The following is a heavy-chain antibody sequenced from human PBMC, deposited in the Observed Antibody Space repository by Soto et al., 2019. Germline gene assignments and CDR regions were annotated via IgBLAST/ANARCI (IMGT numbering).Heavy chain of an antibody. CDR2: ISYDGSNK. J-gene: IGHJ6*02. Sequence: GGSLRLSCAASGFTFSSYAMHWVRQAPGKGLEWVAVISYDGSNKYYADSVKGRFTISRDNSKNTLYLQMNGLRAEDTAVYYCARDSYSSSYPGYYYYYYGMDVWGQGTTVTVSS. D-gene: IGHD6-6*01. V-gene: IGHV3-30-3*01. CDR1: GFTFSSYA. CDR3: ARDSYSSSYPGYYYYYYGMDV.